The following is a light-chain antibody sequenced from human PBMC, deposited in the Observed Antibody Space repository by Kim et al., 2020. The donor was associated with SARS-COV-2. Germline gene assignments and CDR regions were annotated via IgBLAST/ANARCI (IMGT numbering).Light chain of an antibody. J-gene: IGLJ2*01. CDR2: RDS. CDR3: QVWDASTDVV. CDR1: NIGSKS. Sequence: SSELTQPLSVSVALGQTARITCGGNNIGSKSVHWYQQKPGQAPVLVIYRDSKRPSGIPERFSGSNSGNTATLTISRAQAGDETNYYCQVWDASTDVVFGG. V-gene: IGLV3-9*01.